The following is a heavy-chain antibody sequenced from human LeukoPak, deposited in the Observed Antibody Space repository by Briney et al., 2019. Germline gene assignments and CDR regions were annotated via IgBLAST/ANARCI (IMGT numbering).Heavy chain of an antibody. V-gene: IGHV1-8*03. D-gene: IGHD6-6*01. CDR1: GYTFTSYD. CDR2: MNPNSGNT. CDR3: ARGRPAIIAARRGRRFDP. Sequence: GASVKVSCKASGYTFTSYDINWVRQATGQGLEWMGWMNPNSGNTGYAQKFQGRVTITRNTSISTAYMELSSLRSEDTAVYYCARGRPAIIAARRGRRFDPWGQGTLVTVSS. J-gene: IGHJ5*02.